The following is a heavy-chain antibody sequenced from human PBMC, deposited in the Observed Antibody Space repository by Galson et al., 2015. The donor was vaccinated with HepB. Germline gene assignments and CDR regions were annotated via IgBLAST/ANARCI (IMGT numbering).Heavy chain of an antibody. Sequence: SVKFSCKASGYTFTSYDINWVRQATGQGLEWMGWMNPNSGNTGYAQKFQGRVTMTRNTSISTAYMELSSLRSEDTAVYYCARGGYYDFWSGYYKAPSDAFDIWVQGTMVTVSS. CDR2: MNPNSGNT. CDR1: GYTFTSYD. D-gene: IGHD3-3*01. J-gene: IGHJ3*02. V-gene: IGHV1-8*01. CDR3: ARGGYYDFWSGYYKAPSDAFDI.